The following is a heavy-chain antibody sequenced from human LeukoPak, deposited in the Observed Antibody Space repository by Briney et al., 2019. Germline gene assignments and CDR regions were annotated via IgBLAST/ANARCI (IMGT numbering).Heavy chain of an antibody. J-gene: IGHJ4*02. V-gene: IGHV4-39*01. Sequence: SETLSLTCTVSGGSISSNSYYWGWIRQPPGKGLEWFGNIYYSGSTYYNPSLKSRVTISVDTSKNQFSLKLSSVTAADTAVYYCARLNAWLGVHSWGQGTLVTVSS. CDR2: IYYSGST. CDR1: GGSISSNSYY. CDR3: ARLNAWLGVHS. D-gene: IGHD5-18*01.